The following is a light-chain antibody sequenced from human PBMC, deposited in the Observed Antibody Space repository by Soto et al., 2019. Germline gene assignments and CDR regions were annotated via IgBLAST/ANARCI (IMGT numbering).Light chain of an antibody. CDR1: SSDVGGYNY. V-gene: IGLV2-14*03. CDR2: DVS. CDR3: TPYTRSSTVV. J-gene: IGLJ2*01. Sequence: QSALTQPASVSGSPGQSITISCTGTSSDVGGYNYVSWYQQHPGKAPKLMIYDVSDLPSGVSNRFSGSKSGNTASLTISGLQAEDEADYYCTPYTRSSTVVFGGGTKLTVL.